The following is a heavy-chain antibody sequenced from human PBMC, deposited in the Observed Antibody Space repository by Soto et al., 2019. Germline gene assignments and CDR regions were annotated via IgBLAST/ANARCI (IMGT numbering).Heavy chain of an antibody. Sequence: ASVKVSCKVSGYTLTELSMHWVREAPGKGLEWMGGFDPEDGETIYAQKFQGRVTMTEDTSTDTAYMELRSLRSEDTAVYYCAKTKDCSVGSCHLAGAFEIWGQGTMFTVSS. J-gene: IGHJ3*02. CDR1: GYTLTELS. V-gene: IGHV1-24*01. D-gene: IGHD2-15*01. CDR3: AKTKDCSVGSCHLAGAFEI. CDR2: FDPEDGET.